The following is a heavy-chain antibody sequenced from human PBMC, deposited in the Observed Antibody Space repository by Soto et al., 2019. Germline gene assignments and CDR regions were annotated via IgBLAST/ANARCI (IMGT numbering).Heavy chain of an antibody. V-gene: IGHV4-30-4*08. D-gene: IGHD3-22*01. CDR1: GRSISSSSYY. CDR3: ARDPTQPTRSPYYYDSSGPVG. Sequence: SETLSLTCTVSGRSISSSSYYWGWIRQPPGKGLEWIGYIYYSGSTYNNPSLKSGVTISVDTSKNQFSLKLSSVTAADTAVYYCARDPTQPTRSPYYYDSSGPVGWGQGTLVTVSS. J-gene: IGHJ4*02. CDR2: IYYSGST.